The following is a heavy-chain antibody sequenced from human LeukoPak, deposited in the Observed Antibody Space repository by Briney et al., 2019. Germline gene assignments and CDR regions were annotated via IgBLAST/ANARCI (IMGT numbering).Heavy chain of an antibody. J-gene: IGHJ3*02. CDR3: ASSIVVVTARDGGAFDI. CDR2: ISSSGSTI. D-gene: IGHD2-21*02. CDR1: GFTFSSYE. V-gene: IGHV3-48*03. Sequence: GGSLRLSCAASGFTFSSYEMNWVRQAPGKGLEWVSYISSSGSTIYYADSVKGRFTISRDNAKNSLYLQMNSLKASDTAMYYCASSIVVVTARDGGAFDIWGQGTMVTVSS.